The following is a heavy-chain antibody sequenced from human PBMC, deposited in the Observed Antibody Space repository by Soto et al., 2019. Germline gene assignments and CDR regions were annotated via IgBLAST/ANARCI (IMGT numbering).Heavy chain of an antibody. CDR2: INNDGSST. CDR3: AIRASYYDSSGYFDY. Sequence: GGSLRLSCPASGFTFSRYWMHWVRQAPGKGLVWVSRINNDGSSTSYADSVKGRFTMSRDNAQNTLYLQMNSLRAEDTAVYYCAIRASYYDSSGYFDYWGQGT. CDR1: GFTFSRYW. D-gene: IGHD3-22*01. V-gene: IGHV3-74*01. J-gene: IGHJ4*02.